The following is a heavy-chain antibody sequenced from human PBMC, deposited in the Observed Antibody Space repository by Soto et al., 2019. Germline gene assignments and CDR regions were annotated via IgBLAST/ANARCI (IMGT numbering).Heavy chain of an antibody. D-gene: IGHD6-13*01. Sequence: GGSLRLSCAASGFTFSSYGMHWVRQAPGKGLEWVAVIRYDGSNKYYADSVKGRFTISRDNSKNTLYLQMNSLRAEDTAVYYCARTYSSSWYYYYGMDVWGQGTTVTVSS. CDR1: GFTFSSYG. J-gene: IGHJ6*02. CDR2: IRYDGSNK. V-gene: IGHV3-33*01. CDR3: ARTYSSSWYYYYGMDV.